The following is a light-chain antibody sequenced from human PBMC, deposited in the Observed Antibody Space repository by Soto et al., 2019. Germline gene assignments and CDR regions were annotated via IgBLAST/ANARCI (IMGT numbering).Light chain of an antibody. CDR2: AAS. Sequence: DIQMTQSPSSLSASVGDRVTITCRASESISRHLNWYQQKPGKAPKILIYAASSLQNGVPSRFRRSGSGTDFTLTITNLQPEDFATYYCQQTYSTLSITFGQGTRLDIK. CDR1: ESISRH. CDR3: QQTYSTLSIT. V-gene: IGKV1-39*01. J-gene: IGKJ5*01.